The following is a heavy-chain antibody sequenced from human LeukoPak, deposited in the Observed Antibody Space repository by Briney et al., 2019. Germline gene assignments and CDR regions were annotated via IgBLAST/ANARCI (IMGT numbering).Heavy chain of an antibody. V-gene: IGHV1-18*01. CDR2: IRVYNGNP. CDR3: ARDRDGSGSYYTDY. J-gene: IGHJ4*02. D-gene: IGHD3-10*01. Sequence: ASVKVSCKASGYTFSGYGINWVRQAPGQGLEWMGWIRVYNGNPNYAQRFQGRVTMTTDTSTSTAYMELRSLRSDDTAVYYCARDRDGSGSYYTDYWGQGTLVTVSS. CDR1: GYTFSGYG.